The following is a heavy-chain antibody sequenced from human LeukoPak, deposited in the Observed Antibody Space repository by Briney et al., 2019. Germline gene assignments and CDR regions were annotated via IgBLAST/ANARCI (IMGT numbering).Heavy chain of an antibody. J-gene: IGHJ3*02. D-gene: IGHD7-27*01. CDR1: GGSISSGDYY. CDR3: ARAPNWGSAFDI. V-gene: IGHV4-61*08. Sequence: SETLSLTCTVSGGSISSGDYYWSWIRQPPGKGLEWIGYIYYSGSTNYNPSLKNRVTISVDTSKNQFSLNLSSVTAADTAVYYCARAPNWGSAFDIWGQGTMVTVSS. CDR2: IYYSGST.